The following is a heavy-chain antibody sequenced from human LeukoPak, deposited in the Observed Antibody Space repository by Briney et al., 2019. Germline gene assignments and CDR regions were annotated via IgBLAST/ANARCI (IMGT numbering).Heavy chain of an antibody. V-gene: IGHV1-69*01. CDR3: ARTNRGENYGDYVD. Sequence: ASVKVSCKASGGTFSGYAISWVRQAPGQGLEWMGGIIPIFGTANYAQKFQGRVTITADESTSTAYMELSSLRSEDTAVYYCARTNRGENYGDYVDWGQGTLVTVSS. D-gene: IGHD4-17*01. CDR1: GGTFSGYA. J-gene: IGHJ4*02. CDR2: IIPIFGTA.